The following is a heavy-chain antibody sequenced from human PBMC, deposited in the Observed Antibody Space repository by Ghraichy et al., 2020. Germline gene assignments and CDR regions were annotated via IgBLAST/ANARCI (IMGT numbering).Heavy chain of an antibody. V-gene: IGHV3-11*06. D-gene: IGHD2-2*01. CDR3: GTFRGTAIVPVGRHGMDV. CDR1: GFIFSDYY. Sequence: GGSLRLSCAASGFIFSDYYMTWIRQAPGKGLEWVSYISSRGSFTIYADSVQGRFTISRDNAKNSLYLQMNSLRVDDTAVYYCGTFRGTAIVPVGRHGMDVWGQGTTVTVSS. J-gene: IGHJ6*02. CDR2: ISSRGSFT.